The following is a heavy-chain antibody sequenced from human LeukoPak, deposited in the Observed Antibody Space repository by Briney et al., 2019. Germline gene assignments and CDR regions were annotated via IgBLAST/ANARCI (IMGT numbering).Heavy chain of an antibody. D-gene: IGHD1-26*01. CDR1: GFTFGDYA. V-gene: IGHV3-49*03. CDR3: TRDLAGATFSLGY. J-gene: IGHJ4*02. CDR2: IRSKAYGGTT. Sequence: QSGGSLRLSCTASGFTFGDYAMSWFRQAPGKGLEWVGFIRSKAYGGTTEYAASVKGRFTISRDDSKSIAYLQMNSLKTVDTAVYYCTRDLAGATFSLGYWGQGTLVTVSS.